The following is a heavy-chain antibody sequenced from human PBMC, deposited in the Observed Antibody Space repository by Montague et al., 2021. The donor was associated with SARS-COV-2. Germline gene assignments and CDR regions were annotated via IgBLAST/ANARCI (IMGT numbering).Heavy chain of an antibody. V-gene: IGHV4-61*08. CDR1: GGSVSSGGYY. D-gene: IGHD6-13*01. CDR2: IYYSGST. J-gene: IGHJ4*02. Sequence: ETRSLTCTVSGGSVSSGGYYWSWIRQPPGKGLEWIGHIYYSGSTDYNPSLKSRVTISLDTSKNQFSLKLTSVTAADTAVYYCARVSLAAAATRSDYWGQGTLVTVSS. CDR3: ARVSLAAAATRSDY.